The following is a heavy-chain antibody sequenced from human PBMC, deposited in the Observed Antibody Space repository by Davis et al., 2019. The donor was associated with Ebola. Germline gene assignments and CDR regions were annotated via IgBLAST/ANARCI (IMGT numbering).Heavy chain of an antibody. CDR2: IYYSGST. CDR3: ARGYSDYAGWYFDL. Sequence: MPSETLSLTCTVSGGSISSSSYYWGWIRQPPGKGLEWIGSIYYSGSTDYNPSLKSRVTISVDTSKNQFSLKLSSVTAADTAVYYCARGYSDYAGWYFDLWGRGTLVTVSS. D-gene: IGHD5-12*01. J-gene: IGHJ2*01. V-gene: IGHV4-39*07. CDR1: GGSISSSSYY.